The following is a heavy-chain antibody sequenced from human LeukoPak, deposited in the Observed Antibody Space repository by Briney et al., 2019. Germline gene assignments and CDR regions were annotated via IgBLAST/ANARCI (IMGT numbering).Heavy chain of an antibody. CDR3: AREGYYDSSGYYYVGNYFDY. Sequence: PSETLSLTCTFSGGSISSYYWSWIRQPAGKGLEWIGRISTSGSTNYNPSLKSRVTMSVDTSKNQFSLKLSSVTAADTAVYYCAREGYYDSSGYYYVGNYFDYWGQGTLVTVSP. V-gene: IGHV4-4*07. CDR1: GGSISSYY. D-gene: IGHD3-22*01. CDR2: ISTSGST. J-gene: IGHJ4*02.